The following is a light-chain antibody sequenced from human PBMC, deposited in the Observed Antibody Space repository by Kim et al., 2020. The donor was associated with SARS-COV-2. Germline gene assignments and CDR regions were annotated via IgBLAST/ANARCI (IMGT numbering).Light chain of an antibody. CDR1: NIESKS. J-gene: IGLJ1*01. CDR2: YDS. V-gene: IGLV3-21*04. CDR3: QVWDSSSDHLYV. Sequence: PGKTARITCGGNNIESKSVHWYQQKPGQATVLVIYYDSERPSGIPERFSGSNSGNTATLTISRVEAGDEADYYCQVWDSSSDHLYVFGTGTKVTVL.